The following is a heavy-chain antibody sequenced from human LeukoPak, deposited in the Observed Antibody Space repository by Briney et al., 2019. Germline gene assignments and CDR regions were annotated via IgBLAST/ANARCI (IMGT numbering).Heavy chain of an antibody. CDR3: EPPLQFLES. D-gene: IGHD3-3*01. CDR2: INSNGGST. Sequence: GSLRLSCAASGFTFSSYAMSWVRQAPGKGLEWVSTINSNGGSTYYASSVKGRFTISRDNSRNTLYLRMSSLRAEDTAVYYCEPPLQFLESWGQGTMVIVSS. J-gene: IGHJ5*02. CDR1: GFTFSSYA. V-gene: IGHV3-23*01.